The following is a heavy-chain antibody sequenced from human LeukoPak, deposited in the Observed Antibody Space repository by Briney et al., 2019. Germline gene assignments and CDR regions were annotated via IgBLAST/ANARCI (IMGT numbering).Heavy chain of an antibody. D-gene: IGHD5-12*01. V-gene: IGHV4-39*07. Sequence: SETLSLTCTVSGGSISSGSSYWSWIRQPPGKGLEWIGEINHSGSTNYNPSLKSRVAISVDTSKNQFSLKLSSVTAADTAVYYCASTGRWLRYFDYWGQGTLVTVSS. CDR1: GGSISSGSSY. J-gene: IGHJ4*02. CDR3: ASTGRWLRYFDY. CDR2: INHSGST.